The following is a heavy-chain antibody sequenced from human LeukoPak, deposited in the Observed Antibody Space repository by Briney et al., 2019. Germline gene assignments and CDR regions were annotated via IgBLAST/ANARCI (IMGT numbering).Heavy chain of an antibody. CDR3: AKASLDEWLSSGYFDY. CDR1: GFTFSSYA. D-gene: IGHD3-3*01. CDR2: ISGSGGST. V-gene: IGHV3-23*01. Sequence: GGSLRLSCAASGFTFSSYAMSWVRQAPGKGLEWVSAISGSGGSTYYADSVKGRFTISRDNSKNTLYLQMNSLRAEDTAVYYCAKASLDEWLSSGYFDYWGQGTLVTVSS. J-gene: IGHJ4*02.